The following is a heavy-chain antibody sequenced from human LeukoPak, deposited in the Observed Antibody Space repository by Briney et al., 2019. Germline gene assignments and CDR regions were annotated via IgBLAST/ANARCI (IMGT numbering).Heavy chain of an antibody. CDR2: IGGRDGST. J-gene: IGHJ4*02. Sequence: PGGSLRLPCAASGFTFSSYGMSWVRQAPGKGLEWVSAIGGRDGSTYYADSVKGRFTISRDNSKNTLYVQMNSLRAEDTAVYYCAKGHYYGSGSLDYWGQGTLVTASS. V-gene: IGHV3-23*01. CDR1: GFTFSSYG. CDR3: AKGHYYGSGSLDY. D-gene: IGHD3-10*01.